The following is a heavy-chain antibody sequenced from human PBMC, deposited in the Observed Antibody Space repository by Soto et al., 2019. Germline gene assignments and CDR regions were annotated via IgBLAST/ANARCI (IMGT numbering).Heavy chain of an antibody. Sequence: WETLSLTCTVSRGSISSSSYYWGWIRQPPGKGLEWIGSIYYSGSTYYNPSLKSRVTISVDTPKNQFSLKLSSVTAADTAVYYCARHNGPEYYYDSSGFLDYWGQGTLVTVSS. V-gene: IGHV4-39*01. CDR2: IYYSGST. D-gene: IGHD3-22*01. CDR1: RGSISSSSYY. J-gene: IGHJ4*02. CDR3: ARHNGPEYYYDSSGFLDY.